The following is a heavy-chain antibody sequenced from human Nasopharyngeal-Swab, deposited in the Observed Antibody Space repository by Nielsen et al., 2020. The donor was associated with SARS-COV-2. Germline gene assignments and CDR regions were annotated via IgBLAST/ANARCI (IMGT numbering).Heavy chain of an antibody. CDR2: IIPIFGTA. CDR3: ARVGWYYYGSGSYYNHYYYYYMDV. Sequence: SVKVSCKASGGTFSSYAISWVRQAPGQGLEWMGGIIPIFGTANYAQKFQGRVTITADESTSTAYMELSSLRSEDTAVYYCARVGWYYYGSGSYYNHYYYYYMDVWGKGTTVTVS. J-gene: IGHJ6*03. CDR1: GGTFSSYA. V-gene: IGHV1-69*13. D-gene: IGHD3-10*01.